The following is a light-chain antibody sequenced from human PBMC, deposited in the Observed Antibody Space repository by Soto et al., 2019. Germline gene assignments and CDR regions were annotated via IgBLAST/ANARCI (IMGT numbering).Light chain of an antibody. CDR3: QQYDNWPRT. CDR1: QSVSSSY. V-gene: IGKV3-15*01. CDR2: DAS. J-gene: IGKJ1*01. Sequence: EIVLTQSPGTLSLSPGDRATLSCRASQSVSSSYLAWYQQKPGQPPRLLIYDASTRATGIPSRFSGSGSGTEFTLTFSSLKSEDFAVYYCQQYDNWPRTFGQGTKVDIK.